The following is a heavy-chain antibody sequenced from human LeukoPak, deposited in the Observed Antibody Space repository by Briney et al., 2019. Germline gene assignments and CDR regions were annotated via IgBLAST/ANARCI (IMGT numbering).Heavy chain of an antibody. CDR1: GYTFTGYY. CDR2: INPNSGGT. D-gene: IGHD1-1*01. Sequence: GASVKVSCKASGYTFTGYYVHWVRQAPGQGLEWVGCINPNSGGTNYAPKFQGRVTMTRDTSISTAYMELSRLTSDDTAVYYCAKGGPGTITYWFDPWRQGTLVTVSS. CDR3: AKGGPGTITYWFDP. V-gene: IGHV1-2*02. J-gene: IGHJ5*02.